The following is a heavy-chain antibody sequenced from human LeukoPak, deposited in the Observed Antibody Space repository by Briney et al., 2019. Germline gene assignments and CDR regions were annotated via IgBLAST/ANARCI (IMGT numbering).Heavy chain of an antibody. CDR2: ISSSSSYI. CDR1: GFTFSSYS. CDR3: ASSTTRYCSSTSCYIHFDY. Sequence: GGSLRLSCAASGFTFSSYSMNWVRQAPGKGLGWVSSISSSSSYIYYADSVKGRFTISRDNAKISLYLQMNSLRAEDTAVYYCASSTTRYCSSTSCYIHFDYWGQGTLVTVSS. D-gene: IGHD2-2*02. V-gene: IGHV3-21*01. J-gene: IGHJ4*02.